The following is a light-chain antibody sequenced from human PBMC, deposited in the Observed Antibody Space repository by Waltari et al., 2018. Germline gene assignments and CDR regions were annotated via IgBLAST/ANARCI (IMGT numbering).Light chain of an antibody. V-gene: IGKV3-15*01. CDR1: QRVSRH. J-gene: IGKJ2*03. CDR2: GAS. CDR3: QQYNYWPRYS. Sequence: EIVITQSAATLSVSPGERATLSCRASQRVSRHLAWFQQKPGQAPRLLIYGASTRATGIPATFSGSGSGTEFTLTISSLQSEDFAVYYCQQYNYWPRYSFGQGTKLEIK.